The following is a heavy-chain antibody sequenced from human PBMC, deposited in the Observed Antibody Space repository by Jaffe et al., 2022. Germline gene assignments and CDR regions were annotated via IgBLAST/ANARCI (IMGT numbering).Heavy chain of an antibody. D-gene: IGHD2-2*01. CDR3: AKGGQVDCSSTSCYYYYYMDV. J-gene: IGHJ6*03. CDR1: GFTFSSYG. Sequence: QVQLVESGGGVVQPGGSLRLSCAASGFTFSSYGMHWVRQAPGKGLEWVAFIRYDGSNKYYADSVKGRFTISRDNSKNTLYLQMNSLRAEDTAVYYCAKGGQVDCSSTSCYYYYYMDVWGKGTTVTVSS. CDR2: IRYDGSNK. V-gene: IGHV3-30*02.